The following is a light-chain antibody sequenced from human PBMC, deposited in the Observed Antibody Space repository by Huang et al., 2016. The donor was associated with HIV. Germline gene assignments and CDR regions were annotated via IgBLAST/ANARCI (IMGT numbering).Light chain of an antibody. Sequence: DIVLTQSPATLSLSPGQRATLSCRASQNINNYLVWYQQKPGQAPRLLIYDSFNRATGFPARFSGSGSGTDFTLTINTLEPEDFAVYYCQQRGAWPLTFGGGTKVEIK. CDR1: QNINNY. CDR3: QQRGAWPLT. V-gene: IGKV3-11*01. CDR2: DSF. J-gene: IGKJ4*01.